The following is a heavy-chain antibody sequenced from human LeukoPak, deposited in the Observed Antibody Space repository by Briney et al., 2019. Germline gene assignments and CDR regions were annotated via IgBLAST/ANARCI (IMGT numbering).Heavy chain of an antibody. CDR2: ISGSGGST. D-gene: IGHD2-2*01. CDR3: AKSVPPKYQLPPYHFDY. CDR1: GFTFSSYS. Sequence: GGSLRLSCAASGFTFSSYSMNWVRQAPGKGLEWVSAISGSGGSTYYADSVKGRFTISRDNSKNTLYLQMNSLRAEDTAVYYCAKSVPPKYQLPPYHFDYWGQGTLVTVSS. J-gene: IGHJ4*02. V-gene: IGHV3-23*01.